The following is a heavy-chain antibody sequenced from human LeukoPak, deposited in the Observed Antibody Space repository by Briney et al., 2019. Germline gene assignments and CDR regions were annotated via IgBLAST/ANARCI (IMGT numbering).Heavy chain of an antibody. CDR2: INPNSGGT. J-gene: IGHJ4*02. CDR1: GYTFTGYY. CDR3: AADYGGNSGGFDY. V-gene: IGHV1-2*06. D-gene: IGHD4-23*01. Sequence: ASVKVPCKASGYTFTGYYMHWVRQAPGQGLEWMGRINPNSGGTNYAQKFQGRVTMTRDTSISTAYMELSRLRSDDTAVYYCAADYGGNSGGFDYWGQGTLVTVSS.